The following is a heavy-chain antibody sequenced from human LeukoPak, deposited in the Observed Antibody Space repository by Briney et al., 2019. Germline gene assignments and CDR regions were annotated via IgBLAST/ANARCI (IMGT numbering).Heavy chain of an antibody. CDR1: GFTFSSYW. Sequence: QPWGSLRLSCAASGFTFSSYWMHWVRQAPGKGLVWVSHINSDGSSTSYADSVKGRFTISRDNAKNTLYLQMNSLRAEDTAVYYCARSAVLRYFDWLLWASPIDDAFDIWGQGTMVTVSS. J-gene: IGHJ3*02. CDR2: INSDGSST. V-gene: IGHV3-74*01. CDR3: ARSAVLRYFDWLLWASPIDDAFDI. D-gene: IGHD3-9*01.